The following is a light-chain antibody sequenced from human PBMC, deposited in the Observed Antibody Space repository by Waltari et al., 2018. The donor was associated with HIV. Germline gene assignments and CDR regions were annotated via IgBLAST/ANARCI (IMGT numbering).Light chain of an antibody. CDR2: RDG. J-gene: IGLJ2*01. CDR1: NIGSKN. Sequence: SYELTQPLSVSVALGQTARITCGGNNIGSKNVHWYQQKPGQAPVLVIYRDGNRPSGIPERFSGSKSGNTASLTISGLQAEDEADYYCSSYTSSSTLVFGGGTKLTVL. V-gene: IGLV3-9*01. CDR3: SSYTSSSTLV.